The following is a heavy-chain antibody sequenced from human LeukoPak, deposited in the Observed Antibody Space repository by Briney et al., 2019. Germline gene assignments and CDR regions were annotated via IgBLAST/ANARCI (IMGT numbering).Heavy chain of an antibody. CDR1: GFTFSSYE. CDR3: SRDGVAGTGPEYFDY. D-gene: IGHD6-19*01. J-gene: IGHJ4*02. V-gene: IGHV3-48*03. Sequence: PGGSLRLSCAASGFTFSSYEMNWVRQAPGKGLEWVSYISSSGSTIYYADSVKGRFTISRDNAKNSLYLQMNSLRAEDTAVYYCSRDGVAGTGPEYFDYWGQGTLVTVSS. CDR2: ISSSGSTI.